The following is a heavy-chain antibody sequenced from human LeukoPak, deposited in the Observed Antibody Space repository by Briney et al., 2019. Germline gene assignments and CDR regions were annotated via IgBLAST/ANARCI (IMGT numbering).Heavy chain of an antibody. Sequence: PGGSLRLSCAASGFTVSNNYMSWVRQAPGKGLEWVSVMYRVGSTYYADSVQGRFTMSRDNSKNTLYLQMNSLRAEDTAVYYCARDGGAAAGYWGQGTLVTVSS. D-gene: IGHD6-13*01. CDR1: GFTVSNNY. V-gene: IGHV3-66*01. CDR3: ARDGGAAAGY. CDR2: MYRVGST. J-gene: IGHJ4*02.